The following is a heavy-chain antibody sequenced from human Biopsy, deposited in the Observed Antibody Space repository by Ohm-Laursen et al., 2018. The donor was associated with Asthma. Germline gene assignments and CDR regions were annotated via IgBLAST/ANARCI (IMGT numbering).Heavy chain of an antibody. V-gene: IGHV1-2*06. Sequence: AASVKVSCKASGYPFIGYHIHWMRQAPGQGLEWMGRINPNSGATNYAQKFQGRVTMTRDTSISTAYMEVSRLRSDDKAVYYCARGQKSAGDRWFDPWGQGTLVTVSS. CDR1: GYPFIGYH. D-gene: IGHD6-13*01. CDR2: INPNSGAT. CDR3: ARGQKSAGDRWFDP. J-gene: IGHJ5*02.